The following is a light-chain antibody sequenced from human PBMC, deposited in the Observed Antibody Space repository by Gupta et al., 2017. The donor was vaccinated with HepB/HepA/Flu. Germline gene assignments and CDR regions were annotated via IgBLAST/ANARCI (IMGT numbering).Light chain of an antibody. J-gene: IGKJ1*01. CDR3: SQGKFLRT. CDR1: QSLVHTDGYIY. V-gene: IGKV2-30*02. CDR2: KVS. Sequence: EVVMTQSPLSLPVTLGQSASISCKSSQSLVHTDGYIYLNWFHQRPGQSPRRLIYKVSKRDYGVPDRFSGSGSGTDFTLKSSRGEAEDVGVYYGSQGKFLRTFGQGTKVEI.